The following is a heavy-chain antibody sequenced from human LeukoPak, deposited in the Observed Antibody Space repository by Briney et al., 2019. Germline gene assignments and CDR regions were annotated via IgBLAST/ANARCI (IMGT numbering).Heavy chain of an antibody. CDR1: GFTFSRYW. V-gene: IGHV3-23*01. J-gene: IGHJ4*02. D-gene: IGHD3-10*01. CDR3: AKDRYYYGSGSPPFAFDY. Sequence: PGGALRLSCAASGFTFSRYWMHWVRQAPGKGLEWVSAISGSGGSTYYADSVKGRFTISRDNSKNTLYLQMNSLRAEDTAVYYCAKDRYYYGSGSPPFAFDYWGQGTLVTVSS. CDR2: ISGSGGST.